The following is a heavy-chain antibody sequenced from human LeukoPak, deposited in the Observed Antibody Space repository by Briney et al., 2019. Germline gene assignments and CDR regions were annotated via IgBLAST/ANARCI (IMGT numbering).Heavy chain of an antibody. D-gene: IGHD4-17*01. Sequence: SVKVSCKASGGTFSSYTISWVRQAPGQGLEWMGRIIPNLGIANYAQKFQGRVTITADKSTSTAYMELSSLRSEDTAVYYCARSRDYGDYSFDYWGQGTLVTVSS. CDR2: IIPNLGIA. V-gene: IGHV1-69*02. CDR3: ARSRDYGDYSFDY. CDR1: GGTFSSYT. J-gene: IGHJ4*02.